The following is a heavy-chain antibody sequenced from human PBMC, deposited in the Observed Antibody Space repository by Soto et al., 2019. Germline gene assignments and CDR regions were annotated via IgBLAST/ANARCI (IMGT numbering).Heavy chain of an antibody. CDR3: ARHRSGGYCSGGSCYPCYYYYMDV. CDR1: GYSFTSYW. J-gene: IGHJ6*03. V-gene: IGHV5-51*01. D-gene: IGHD2-15*01. CDR2: IYPGDSDT. Sequence: GESLKISCKGSGYSFTSYWIGWVRQMPGKGLEWMGIIYPGDSDTRYSPSFQGQVTISADKSISTAYLQWSSLKASDTAMYYCARHRSGGYCSGGSCYPCYYYYMDVWGKGTTVTVSS.